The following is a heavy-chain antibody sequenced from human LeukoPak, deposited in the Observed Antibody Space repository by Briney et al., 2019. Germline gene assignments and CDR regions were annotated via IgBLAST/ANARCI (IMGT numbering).Heavy chain of an antibody. CDR3: ARVSLTESRALDY. V-gene: IGHV4-39*07. CDR2: INYSGST. D-gene: IGHD5/OR15-5a*01. Sequence: PSETLSLTCSVSGGSISSRTYYWAWIRQPPGKGLEWIGSINYSGSTYYNPSLKSRVTISVDTSKNQFSLKLSSVTAADTAVYYCARVSLTESRALDYWGQGTLVPVSS. J-gene: IGHJ4*02. CDR1: GGSISSRTYY.